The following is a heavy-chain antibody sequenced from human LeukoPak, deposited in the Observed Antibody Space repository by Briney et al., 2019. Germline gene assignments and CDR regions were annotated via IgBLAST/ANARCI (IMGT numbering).Heavy chain of an antibody. CDR3: ARRRCGSTSCYPFDGFDI. D-gene: IGHD2-2*01. V-gene: IGHV4-38-2*01. J-gene: IGHJ3*02. CDR1: GYSISSGYY. Sequence: PSETLSLTCAVSGYSISSGYYWGWIRQPPGKGLEWIGSMYHSGSTNYNPSLKSRVTISVDTSKNQFSLKLNSVTAADTAVYYCARRRCGSTSCYPFDGFDIWGPGTMVTVFS. CDR2: MYHSGST.